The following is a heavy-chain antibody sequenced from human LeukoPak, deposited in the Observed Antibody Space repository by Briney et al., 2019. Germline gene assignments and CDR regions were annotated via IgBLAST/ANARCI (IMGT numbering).Heavy chain of an antibody. D-gene: IGHD2-15*01. CDR3: AKGPPEYCSGGSCHSGRNWIDP. J-gene: IGHJ5*02. Sequence: ASEKVSCKASGGTFSSYAISWLRQAPGQGLEWMGWINPNSGGADYAQKFQGRVTMTRDTSISTAYMALSRLRSDDTAVYYCAKGPPEYCSGGSCHSGRNWIDPWGQGTLVTVSS. CDR1: GGTFSSYA. CDR2: INPNSGGA. V-gene: IGHV1-2*02.